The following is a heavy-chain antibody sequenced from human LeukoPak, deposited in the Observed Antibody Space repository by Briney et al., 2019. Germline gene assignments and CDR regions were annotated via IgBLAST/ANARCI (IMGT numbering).Heavy chain of an antibody. CDR3: ARDRGVGATLGLMDV. D-gene: IGHD1-26*01. CDR2: INRNSGAT. Sequence: ASVKVSCKASRYSFIDYSMHWVRQAPGQGLEWMGWINRNSGATKYAQKFEGRVTMTRDTSVTTAYMELSSLRSDDTAVYFCARDRGVGATLGLMDVWGQGTPVTVSS. V-gene: IGHV1-2*02. CDR1: RYSFIDYS. J-gene: IGHJ6*02.